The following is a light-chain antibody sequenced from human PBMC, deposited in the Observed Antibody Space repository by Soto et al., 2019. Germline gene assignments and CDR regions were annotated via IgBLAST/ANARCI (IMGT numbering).Light chain of an antibody. Sequence: QSALTQPASVSGSPGQSITISCTGTSSDVVSYNLVSWYQQHPGKVPKLMIYEATKRPSGVSDRFSGSKSGNTASLTISGLQAEDEADYYCCSHAGDTMWVLGGGTQLT. V-gene: IGLV2-23*01. CDR2: EAT. CDR1: SSDVVSYNL. CDR3: CSHAGDTMWV. J-gene: IGLJ3*02.